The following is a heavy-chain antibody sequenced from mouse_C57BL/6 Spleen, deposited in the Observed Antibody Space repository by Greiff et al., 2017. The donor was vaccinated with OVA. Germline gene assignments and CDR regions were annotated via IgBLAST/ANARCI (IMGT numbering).Heavy chain of an antibody. J-gene: IGHJ3*01. V-gene: IGHV5-4*01. CDR3: ARDRGPFAY. D-gene: IGHD3-1*01. Sequence: EVQLVESGGGLVKPGGSLKLSCAASGFTFSSYAMSWVRQTPEQRLEWVATISAGGSCTYYPDNVKGRFTISRDNAKNNLYLQMSHLKSEDTAMYYCARDRGPFAYWGQGTLVTVSA. CDR1: GFTFSSYA. CDR2: ISAGGSCT.